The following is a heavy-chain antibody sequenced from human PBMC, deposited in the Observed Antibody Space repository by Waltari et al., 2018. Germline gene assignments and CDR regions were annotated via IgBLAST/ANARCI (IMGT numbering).Heavy chain of an antibody. CDR2: IYTSGST. D-gene: IGHD3-10*01. V-gene: IGHV4-61*02. CDR3: ARDTEDYYGSGSYLDP. J-gene: IGHJ5*02. Sequence: QVQLQESGPGLVKPSQTLSLTCTVSGGSIRSGSYYWSWIRQPAGKGLEWIGRIYTSGSTNYNPSLKSRVTISVDTSKNQFSLKLSSVTAADTAVYYCARDTEDYYGSGSYLDPWGQGTLVTVSS. CDR1: GGSIRSGSYY.